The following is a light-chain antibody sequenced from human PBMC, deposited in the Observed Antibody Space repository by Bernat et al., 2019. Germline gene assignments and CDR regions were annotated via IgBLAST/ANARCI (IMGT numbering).Light chain of an antibody. CDR3: CSYAVGSRWV. V-gene: IGLV2-23*02. CDR2: EVS. CDR1: SSDVGTYNL. J-gene: IGLJ3*02. Sequence: QSALTQPASVSGSPGQSITISCTGTSSDVGTYNLVSWYQQHPGKAPKFMIYEVSKRPSGVSNRFSGSKAGNTASLTISGLQAEDEADYYGCSYAVGSRWVFGGGTKLTVL.